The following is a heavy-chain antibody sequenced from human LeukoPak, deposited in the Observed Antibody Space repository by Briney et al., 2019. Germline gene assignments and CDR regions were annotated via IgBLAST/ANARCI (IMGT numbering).Heavy chain of an antibody. J-gene: IGHJ4*02. CDR2: ISWNSGSI. CDR3: AKDSGYGDYYFDY. V-gene: IGHV3-9*03. CDR1: GFTFDDYA. Sequence: PGRCLRLSCAASGFTFDDYAMHWVRPAPGKGLEWVSGISWNSGSIGYADSVKGRFTISRDNAKNSLYLQMNSLRAEDMALYYCAKDSGYGDYYFDYWGQGTLVTVSS. D-gene: IGHD4-17*01.